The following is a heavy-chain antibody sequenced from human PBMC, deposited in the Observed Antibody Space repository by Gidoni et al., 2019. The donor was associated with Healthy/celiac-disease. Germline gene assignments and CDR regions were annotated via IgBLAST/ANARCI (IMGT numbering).Heavy chain of an antibody. D-gene: IGHD2-2*01. V-gene: IGHV4-34*01. CDR1: GGSFSGYY. Sequence: QVQLQQWGAGLLKPSETLSLTCAVYGGSFSGYYWSWIRQPPGKGLEWIGEINHRGSTNYNPSLKSRVTISVDTSKNQFSLKLSSVTAADTAVYYCARERGGRIVVVPAVNYFDYWGQGTLVTVSS. CDR2: INHRGST. J-gene: IGHJ4*02. CDR3: ARERGGRIVVVPAVNYFDY.